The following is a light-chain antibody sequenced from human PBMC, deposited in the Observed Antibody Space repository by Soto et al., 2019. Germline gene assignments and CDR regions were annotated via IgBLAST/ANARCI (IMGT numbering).Light chain of an antibody. CDR1: QSISSW. V-gene: IGKV1-5*01. Sequence: DIQMTQSPSTLSASVGDRVTITCRASQSISSWLAWYQQKPGKAPKLLIYDASSLESGDPSRFRGSGSGTEFTLTISSLQPDDFATYYCKQYNSYWTFGQGTKVEIK. J-gene: IGKJ1*01. CDR2: DAS. CDR3: KQYNSYWT.